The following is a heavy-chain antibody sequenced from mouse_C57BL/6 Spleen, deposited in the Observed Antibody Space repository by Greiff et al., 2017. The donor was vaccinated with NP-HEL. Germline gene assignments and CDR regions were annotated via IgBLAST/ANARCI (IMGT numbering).Heavy chain of an antibody. J-gene: IGHJ4*01. CDR3: ARGGIYYDDDGASMDY. V-gene: IGHV1-80*01. Sequence: QVQLQQSGAELVKPGASVKISCKASGYAFSSYWMNWVKQRPGKGLEWIGQIYPGDGDTNYNGKFKGKATLTADKYSSTAYMQLSSLTSEDSAVYFCARGGIYYDDDGASMDYWGQGTSVTVSS. CDR2: IYPGDGDT. D-gene: IGHD2-4*01. CDR1: GYAFSSYW.